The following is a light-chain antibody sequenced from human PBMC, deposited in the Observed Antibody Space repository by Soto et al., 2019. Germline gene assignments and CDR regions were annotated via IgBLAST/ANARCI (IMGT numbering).Light chain of an antibody. Sequence: QSALTQPASVSGSPGQSITISCSGTSIDVGGTNHVSWYLQHPGEAPKLIMYDVSNRPSGVSDRFFGSKAGNTASLTISGLQAEDEADYYCSSYTSSSTDVFGTGTKVTVL. V-gene: IGLV2-14*03. CDR2: DVS. CDR1: SIDVGGTNH. CDR3: SSYTSSSTDV. J-gene: IGLJ1*01.